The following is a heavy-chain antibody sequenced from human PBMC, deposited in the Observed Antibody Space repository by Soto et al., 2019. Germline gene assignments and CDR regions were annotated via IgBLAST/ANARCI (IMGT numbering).Heavy chain of an antibody. CDR2: INAGNGNT. V-gene: IGHV1-3*05. CDR3: ARDGIAAAGTSWFDP. D-gene: IGHD6-13*01. J-gene: IGHJ5*02. Sequence: QVQLVQSGAEEKKPGASVKVSCKACGYTFTSHAHWVRQAPGQRLEWMGWINAGNGNTKYSQKFQGRVTITTDTSASTGYMELSSLRSEDTAVYYCARDGIAAAGTSWFDPWGQGTLVTVSS. CDR1: GYTFTSHA.